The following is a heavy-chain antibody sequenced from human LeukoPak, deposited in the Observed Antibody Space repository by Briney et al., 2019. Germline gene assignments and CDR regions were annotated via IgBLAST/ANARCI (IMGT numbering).Heavy chain of an antibody. Sequence: NPGGSLRLSCAASGFTFSDYYMSWIRQAPGKGLEWVSYISSSGSTIYYADSVKGRFTISRDNAKNSLYLQMNSLRAEDTAVYYCANLEWPPYYYYGMDVWGQGTTVTVSS. V-gene: IGHV3-11*01. CDR1: GFTFSDYY. D-gene: IGHD3-3*01. J-gene: IGHJ6*02. CDR2: ISSSGSTI. CDR3: ANLEWPPYYYYGMDV.